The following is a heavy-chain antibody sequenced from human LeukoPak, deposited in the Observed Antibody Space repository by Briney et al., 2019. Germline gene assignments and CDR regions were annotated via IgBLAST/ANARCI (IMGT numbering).Heavy chain of an antibody. CDR1: GGSISSYY. CDR2: IYYSGST. Sequence: SETLSLTCTVSGGSISSYYWSWIRQPPGKGLEWIGYIYYSGSTNYNPSLKSRVTISVDTSKNQFSLKLSSVTAADTAVYYCARDSPLGGLWGQGTLVTVSS. J-gene: IGHJ4*02. V-gene: IGHV4-59*12. D-gene: IGHD2-15*01. CDR3: ARDSPLGGL.